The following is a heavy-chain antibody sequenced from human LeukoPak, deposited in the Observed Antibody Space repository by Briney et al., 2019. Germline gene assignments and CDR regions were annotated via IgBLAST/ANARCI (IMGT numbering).Heavy chain of an antibody. V-gene: IGHV4-59*01. CDR3: ARGVGYCSSTSCSSIFDS. Sequence: SETLSLTCTVSGGSISSYYWSWIRQPPGKGLEWIGYIYYSGNNYNPSLKSRVTMSVDASKNKFSLKLSSVTAADTAVYYCARGVGYCSSTSCSSIFDSWGQGTLVTVSS. CDR1: GGSISSYY. CDR2: IYYSGN. D-gene: IGHD2-2*01. J-gene: IGHJ4*02.